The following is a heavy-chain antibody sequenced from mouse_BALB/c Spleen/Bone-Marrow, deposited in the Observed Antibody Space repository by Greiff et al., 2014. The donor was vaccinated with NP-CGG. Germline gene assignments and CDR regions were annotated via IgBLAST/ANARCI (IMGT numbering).Heavy chain of an antibody. CDR3: ARITTATGAMDY. D-gene: IGHD1-2*01. CDR1: GFSLTNYG. CDR2: IWADGST. Sequence: VHLVESRPGLVAPSQSLSITCTVSGFSLTNYGVHWVRQPPGKGLEWLGVIWADGSTNYNSALMSRLSISKDNSKSQVFFKMNSLQTDDTAMYYCARITTATGAMDYWGQGTSVTVSS. J-gene: IGHJ4*01. V-gene: IGHV2-9*02.